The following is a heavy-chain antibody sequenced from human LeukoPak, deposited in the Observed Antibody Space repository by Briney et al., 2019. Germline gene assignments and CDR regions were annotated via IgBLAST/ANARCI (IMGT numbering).Heavy chain of an antibody. Sequence: GGSLRPSCAASGFTFSNSAMSWVRQAPGKGLEWVSPLSGSGITTYYADSVKGRFTISRDNSKNTLYLQMNSLRAEDTAVYYCAKGIYSSGWSYFDYWGHGTLVTVSS. CDR3: AKGIYSSGWSYFDY. J-gene: IGHJ4*01. D-gene: IGHD6-19*01. CDR1: GFTFSNSA. V-gene: IGHV3-23*01. CDR2: LSGSGITT.